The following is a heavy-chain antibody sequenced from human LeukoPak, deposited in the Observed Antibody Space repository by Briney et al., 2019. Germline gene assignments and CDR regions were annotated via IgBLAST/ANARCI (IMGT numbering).Heavy chain of an antibody. J-gene: IGHJ4*02. CDR1: GFTFRHYD. Sequence: PGGSLRLSCVASGFTFRHYDMSWVRQAPGKGLEWVSSINTSGGSTYYADSLQGRFTISRDNSKNTLYLQMNSLRAEDTAVYYCAKDEGKWEFTNAYDYWGQGTLVTVSS. CDR3: AKDEGKWEFTNAYDY. CDR2: INTSGGST. D-gene: IGHD1-26*01. V-gene: IGHV3-23*01.